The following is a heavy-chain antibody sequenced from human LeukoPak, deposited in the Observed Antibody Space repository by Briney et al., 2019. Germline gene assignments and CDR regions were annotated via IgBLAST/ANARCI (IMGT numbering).Heavy chain of an antibody. D-gene: IGHD6-13*01. CDR2: IYYSGST. CDR3: ARHSPVIAAAGRGWFDP. CDR1: GGSFSGYY. Sequence: PSETLSLTCAVSGGSFSGYYWNWIRQSPGKGLEWIGSIYYSGSTYYNPSLKSRVTISVDTSKNQFSLKLSSVTAADTAVYYCARHSPVIAAAGRGWFDPWGQGTLVTVSS. V-gene: IGHV4-59*05. J-gene: IGHJ5*02.